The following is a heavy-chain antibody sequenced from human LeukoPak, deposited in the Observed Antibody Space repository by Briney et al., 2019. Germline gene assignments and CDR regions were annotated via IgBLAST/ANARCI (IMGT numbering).Heavy chain of an antibody. J-gene: IGHJ4*02. CDR1: GGTFSSYA. CDR3: ARDDGTVTTYDY. CDR2: INPNSGGT. D-gene: IGHD4-17*01. Sequence: ASVKVPCKASGGTFSSYAISWVRQAPGQGLEWMGWINPNSGGTNYAQKFQGRVTMTRDTSISTAYMELSRLRSDDTAVYYCARDDGTVTTYDYWGQGTLVTVSS. V-gene: IGHV1-2*02.